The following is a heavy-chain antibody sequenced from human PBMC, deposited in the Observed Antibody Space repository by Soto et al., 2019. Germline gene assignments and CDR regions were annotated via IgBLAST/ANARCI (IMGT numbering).Heavy chain of an antibody. J-gene: IGHJ5*02. CDR2: IFYAGNT. CDR3: ARQAAAPGIDLWFDP. Sequence: SETLSLTCNVSGGSISSSRSYWAWFRQPPGKELEWIANIFYAGNTYYNPSLKSRVTVSVDTSKNQFSLKLDSVTAADTAVYYCARQAAAPGIDLWFDPWGQGTLVTVS. D-gene: IGHD6-13*01. CDR1: GGSISSSRSY. V-gene: IGHV4-39*01.